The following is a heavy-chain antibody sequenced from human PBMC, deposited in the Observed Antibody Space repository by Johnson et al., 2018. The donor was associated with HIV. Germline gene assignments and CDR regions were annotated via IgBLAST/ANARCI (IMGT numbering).Heavy chain of an antibody. CDR2: ISYDGSNK. J-gene: IGHJ3*02. D-gene: IGHD1-7*01. CDR1: GFTFSSYA. Sequence: QVQLVESGGGVVQPGRSLRLSCAASGFTFSSYAMHWVRQAPGKGLEWVAVISYDGSNKYYADSVKGRFTISRDNSKNTLYLQMHSLRAEDTAVYYCARGPLELDAFDIWGQGTMVTVSS. V-gene: IGHV3-30*04. CDR3: ARGPLELDAFDI.